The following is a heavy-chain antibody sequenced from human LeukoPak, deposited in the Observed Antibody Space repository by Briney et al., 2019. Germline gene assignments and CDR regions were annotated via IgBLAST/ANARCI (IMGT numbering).Heavy chain of an antibody. D-gene: IGHD6-13*01. CDR2: ISGGGDST. Sequence: GGPLRLSCAASGFPFDDYAMHWVRQSPGKGLEWVFLISGGGDSTYYADSVKGRFTISRDNSKNSLYLQMNSLKTEDTAFYYCAKDQSSGTAVDYWGQGTLVTVSS. J-gene: IGHJ4*02. CDR3: AKDQSSGTAVDY. V-gene: IGHV3-43*02. CDR1: GFPFDDYA.